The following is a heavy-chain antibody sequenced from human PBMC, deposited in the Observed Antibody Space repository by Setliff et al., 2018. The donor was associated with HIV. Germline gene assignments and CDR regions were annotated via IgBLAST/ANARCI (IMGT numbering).Heavy chain of an antibody. CDR1: GGIFSSYA. J-gene: IGHJ4*02. D-gene: IGHD3-16*02. V-gene: IGHV1-69*13. CDR2: IVPIFGTA. Sequence: SVKVSCKASGGIFSSYALSWVRQAPEQGLEWLGGIVPIFGTANYAQKFQGRVTITADASTSTAYMELSSLRSEDTAVYYCARGVDGSYRKFFDNWGQGTPVTVSS. CDR3: ARGVDGSYRKFFDN.